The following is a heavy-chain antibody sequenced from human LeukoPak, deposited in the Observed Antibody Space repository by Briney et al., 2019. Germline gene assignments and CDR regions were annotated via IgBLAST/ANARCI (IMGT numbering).Heavy chain of an antibody. D-gene: IGHD2-21*02. CDR3: ARANVVTAIDY. CDR1: GGSISSYY. J-gene: IGHJ4*02. Sequence: PSETLSLTCTVSGGSISSYYWSWIRQPPGKGLKWIGYIFYSGTTSYNPSLKSRVTMSVDTSKNHFSLKLSSVTATDTAVYYCARANVVTAIDYWGQGTLVTVSS. V-gene: IGHV4-59*01. CDR2: IFYSGTT.